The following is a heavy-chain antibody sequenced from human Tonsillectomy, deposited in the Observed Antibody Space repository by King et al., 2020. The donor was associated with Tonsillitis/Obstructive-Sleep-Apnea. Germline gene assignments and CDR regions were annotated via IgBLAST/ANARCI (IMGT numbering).Heavy chain of an antibody. CDR2: VKHSGST. V-gene: IGHV4-34*01. D-gene: IGHD6-6*01. CDR1: GGSFSGYY. CDR3: ARDYTSSPYYYYYMDV. Sequence: VQLQQWGAGLLKPSGTLFLTCAVSGGSFSGYYWSWVRLPPGKGLEWSGEVKHSGSTNYNPSLKNQVTISVDTPKNPFSLDLSSVTAADTAVYYCARDYTSSPYYYYYMDVWGKGTTVTVSS. J-gene: IGHJ6*03.